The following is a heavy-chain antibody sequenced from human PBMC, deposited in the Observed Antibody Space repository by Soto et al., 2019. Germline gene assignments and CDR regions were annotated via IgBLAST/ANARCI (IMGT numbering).Heavy chain of an antibody. D-gene: IGHD3-16*01. Sequence: DVQLVESGGGLVQPGGSLRLSCATSGFTFNGAWMNWVRQAPGKGLEWVGRVKSKVNGETVDYAAPVKGRATISRDDPTITLYLQMNSLTTEDTAMYYCSADLPIWGAYAFDYWGQGTPVTVSS. J-gene: IGHJ4*02. CDR2: VKSKVNGETV. V-gene: IGHV3-15*07. CDR1: GFTFNGAW. CDR3: SADLPIWGAYAFDY.